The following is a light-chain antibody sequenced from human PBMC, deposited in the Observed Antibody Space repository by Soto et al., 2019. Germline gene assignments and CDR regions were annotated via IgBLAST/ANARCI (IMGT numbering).Light chain of an antibody. CDR3: QQYGSSRLT. CDR1: QSVSSY. CDR2: DAS. V-gene: IGKV3-11*01. J-gene: IGKJ4*01. Sequence: EIVLTQSPATLSLSPGERATLSCRASQSVSSYLAWYQQKPGQAPRLLMYDASNRATGVPARFSGSGSGTDFTLTISSLEPEDFAVYYCQQYGSSRLTFGGGTKVEIK.